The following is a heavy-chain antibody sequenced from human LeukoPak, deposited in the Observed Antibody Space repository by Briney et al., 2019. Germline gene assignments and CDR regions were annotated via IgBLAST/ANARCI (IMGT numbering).Heavy chain of an antibody. D-gene: IGHD4-17*01. V-gene: IGHV3-72*01. CDR1: GFTFSDHY. J-gene: IGHJ4*02. CDR2: TRNKANGYTT. Sequence: GGSLRLSCAASGFTFSDHYMDWVRQAPGKGLEWVGRTRNKANGYTTEYAASVKGRFTISRDDSKNSLYLQMNSLKTEDTAVYYCARGMTTVPYGFDYWGQGTLVTVSS. CDR3: ARGMTTVPYGFDY.